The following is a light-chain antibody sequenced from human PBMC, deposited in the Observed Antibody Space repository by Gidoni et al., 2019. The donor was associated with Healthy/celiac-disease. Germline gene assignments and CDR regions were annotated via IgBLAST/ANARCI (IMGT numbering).Light chain of an antibody. Sequence: AIRLTQSPSSFSASTGDRVTITCRASQGISSYLAWYQQKPGKAPKLLIYAASTLQSGVPSRFSGSGSGTDFTLTISCLQSEDFATYYCKQYYSYPVTVGQGTKVEIK. CDR2: AAS. CDR3: KQYYSYPVT. J-gene: IGKJ1*01. V-gene: IGKV1-8*01. CDR1: QGISSY.